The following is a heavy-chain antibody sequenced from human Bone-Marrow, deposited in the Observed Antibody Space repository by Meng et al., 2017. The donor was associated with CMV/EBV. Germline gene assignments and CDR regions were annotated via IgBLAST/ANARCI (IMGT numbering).Heavy chain of an antibody. CDR2: INPNSRGT. D-gene: IGHD2-2*01. CDR1: TAYY. V-gene: IGHV1-2*02. CDR3: ARVPGPSYQLLPITNWFDP. J-gene: IGHJ5*02. Sequence: TAYYSYWFRPAPGRGLESMRWINPNSRGTTYAQKFQGRLTMTRDTSISTAYTALSRLIPDDTAVYYCARVPGPSYQLLPITNWFDPWGQGTLVTVSS.